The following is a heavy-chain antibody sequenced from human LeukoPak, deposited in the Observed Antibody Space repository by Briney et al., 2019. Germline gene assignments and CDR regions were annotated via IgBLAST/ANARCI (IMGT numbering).Heavy chain of an antibody. CDR3: AREQTTGFDQ. CDR1: GGPINNYF. V-gene: IGHV4-4*07. D-gene: IGHD4-17*01. J-gene: IGHJ4*02. CDR2: IYSSGST. Sequence: SETLSLTCTVSGGPINNYFWSWIRQPAGKGLEWMGRIYSSGSTRYNPSLKNRLTISLDKTKNQVSLKLTSVTAADTAMYVCAREQTTGFDQWGQGTLVTVSS.